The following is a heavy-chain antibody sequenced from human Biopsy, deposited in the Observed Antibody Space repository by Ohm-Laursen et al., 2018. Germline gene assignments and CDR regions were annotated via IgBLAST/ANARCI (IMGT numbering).Heavy chain of an antibody. CDR1: GYTFTGQY. D-gene: IGHD2-15*01. CDR3: AKGQDLRGGAEYFQH. J-gene: IGHJ1*01. V-gene: IGHV1-2*02. CDR2: INPHSGTT. Sequence: ASVKASCKASGYTFTGQYLHWVRQVPGQGLEWMGWINPHSGTTKFAQDFQGGVTMTRDTSITTAYMESRRLRSDDTAVYYCAKGQDLRGGAEYFQHWGQGALVTVSS.